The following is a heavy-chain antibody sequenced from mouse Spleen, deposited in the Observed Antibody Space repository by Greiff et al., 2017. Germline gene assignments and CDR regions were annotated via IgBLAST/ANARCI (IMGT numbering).Heavy chain of an antibody. CDR1: GFTFSSYT. CDR2: ISSGGGNT. V-gene: IGHV5-9*01. CDR3: ARHRGGFDY. J-gene: IGHJ2*01. Sequence: EVMLVESGGGLVKPGGSLKLSCAASGFTFSSYTMSWVRQTPAKRLEWVATISSGGGNTYYPDSVKGRFTISRDNARNTLYLQMSSLRSEDTAMYYCARHRGGFDYWGQGTTLTVSS.